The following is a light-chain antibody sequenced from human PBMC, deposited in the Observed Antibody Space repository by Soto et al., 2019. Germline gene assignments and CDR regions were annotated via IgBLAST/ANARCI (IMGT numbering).Light chain of an antibody. V-gene: IGKV1-33*01. CDR1: QDIGKF. CDR3: QQYDNVVFT. J-gene: IGKJ3*01. CDR2: DGS. Sequence: DVQMTQSPSSLSASVGDRITITCQASQDIGKFLNWYQQKPGKAPKILIYDGSNLETGVPGRFSGGGSGTHFTFTISSLQPEDIGTDYCQQYDNVVFTFGPGTKVDLK.